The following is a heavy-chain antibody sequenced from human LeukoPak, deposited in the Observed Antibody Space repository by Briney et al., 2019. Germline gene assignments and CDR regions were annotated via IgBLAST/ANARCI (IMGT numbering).Heavy chain of an antibody. D-gene: IGHD3-16*01. Sequence: GGSLRLSCAASGFNFSNYAMHWVRQAPGQRLEYLSAISSNGGSTYYANSVKGRFTISRDKSKNTVYLKMGSLRAEDMAVYYCARETRRGDAFDIWGQGTMVTVSS. CDR2: ISSNGGST. CDR1: GFNFSNYA. V-gene: IGHV3-64*01. CDR3: ARETRRGDAFDI. J-gene: IGHJ3*02.